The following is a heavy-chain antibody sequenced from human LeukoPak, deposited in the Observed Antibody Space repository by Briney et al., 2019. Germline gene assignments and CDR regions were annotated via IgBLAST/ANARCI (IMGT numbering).Heavy chain of an antibody. D-gene: IGHD4-23*01. J-gene: IGHJ4*02. V-gene: IGHV1-69*04. CDR2: IIPILGIA. Sequence: SVKVFCKASGGTFSSYAISWVRQAPGQGLEWMGRIIPILGIANYAQKFQGRVTITADKSTSTAYMELSSLRSEDTAVYYCARSPTVAWYYFDYWGQGTLVTVSS. CDR1: GGTFSSYA. CDR3: ARSPTVAWYYFDY.